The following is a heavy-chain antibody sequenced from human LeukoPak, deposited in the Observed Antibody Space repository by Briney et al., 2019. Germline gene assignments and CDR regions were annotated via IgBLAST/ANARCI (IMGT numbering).Heavy chain of an antibody. CDR1: GFTFSQYW. D-gene: IGHD3-10*01. Sequence: GGSLRLSCAASGFTFSQYWMSWVRQAPGKGREWVANIKHDGSEKQDGSEKNYVDSVTGRLTIYRENAKNSLYLQMNSLRAAEPAVSYCARSGRGVDSFYFYMDVWGKGTTVTVSS. CDR2: IKHDGSEKQDGSEK. V-gene: IGHV3-7*01. J-gene: IGHJ6*03. CDR3: ARSGRGVDSFYFYMDV.